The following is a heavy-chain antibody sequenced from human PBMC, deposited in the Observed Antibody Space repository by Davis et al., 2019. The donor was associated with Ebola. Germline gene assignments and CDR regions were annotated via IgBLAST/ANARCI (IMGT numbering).Heavy chain of an antibody. CDR1: GYTFTSYG. Sequence: ASVKVSCKASGYTFTSYGISWVRQAPGQGLEWMGWISAYNGNTNYAQKFQGRVTMTRDTSISTAYMELSRLRSDDTAVYYCARDKTLHSYYDFWSGYYSGYFDYWGQGTLVTVSS. V-gene: IGHV1-18*01. D-gene: IGHD3-3*01. CDR2: ISAYNGNT. J-gene: IGHJ4*02. CDR3: ARDKTLHSYYDFWSGYYSGYFDY.